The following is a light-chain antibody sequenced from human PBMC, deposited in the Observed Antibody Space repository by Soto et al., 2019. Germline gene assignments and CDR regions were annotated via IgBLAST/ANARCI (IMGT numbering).Light chain of an antibody. Sequence: DIVMTQSPDSLTVSLGERATINCKSSLTVLLSSNNKNYFDWYQQKVGQRPQLLIHWASIRESGVPDRFSGRGYGTNFSLSHSSLQAEDVAVYYCQQYLDTPGTFGHGTRVEIK. J-gene: IGKJ1*01. CDR1: LTVLLSSNNKNY. CDR2: WAS. CDR3: QQYLDTPGT. V-gene: IGKV4-1*01.